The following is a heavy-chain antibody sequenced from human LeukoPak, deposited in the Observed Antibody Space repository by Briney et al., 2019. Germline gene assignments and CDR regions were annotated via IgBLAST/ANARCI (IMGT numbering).Heavy chain of an antibody. CDR1: GGSISSGGYY. V-gene: IGHV4-61*08. J-gene: IGHJ3*02. Sequence: PSQTLSLTCTVSGGSISSGGYYWSWIRQPPGKGLEWIGYIYYSGSTNYNPSLKSRVTISVDTSKNQFSLKLSSVTAADTAVYYCARPGRTHDAFDIWGQGTMVTVSS. CDR3: ARPGRTHDAFDI. CDR2: IYYSGST.